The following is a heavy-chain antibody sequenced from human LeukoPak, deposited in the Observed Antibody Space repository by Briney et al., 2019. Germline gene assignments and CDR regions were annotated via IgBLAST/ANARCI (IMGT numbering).Heavy chain of an antibody. V-gene: IGHV3-30*04. CDR3: ARESETYYDVLTGQTPGGALDY. CDR1: GFTFSSYA. D-gene: IGHD3-9*01. J-gene: IGHJ4*02. Sequence: PGGSLRLSCAASGFTFSSYAMHWVRQAPGKGLEWVAVISYDGSNKYYAGSVKGRFTISRDNSKNTLYLQMNSLRAEDTAVYYCARESETYYDVLTGQTPGGALDYWGQGTLVTVSS. CDR2: ISYDGSNK.